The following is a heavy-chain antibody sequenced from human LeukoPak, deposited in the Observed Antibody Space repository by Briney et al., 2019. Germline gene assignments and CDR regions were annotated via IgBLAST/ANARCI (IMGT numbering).Heavy chain of an antibody. CDR3: AREGAYTNFVNRFDA. D-gene: IGHD2-2*02. V-gene: IGHV4-34*01. Sequence: SETLSLTCAVYGGSFRDYYWSWIRQPPGKGLEWIGEIKHDGTTNYNPSLKSRVIMSVDASKSQFFLTLTPVTAADTAVYYCAREGAYTNFVNRFDAWGQGTLVTVSS. CDR2: IKHDGTT. CDR1: GGSFRDYY. J-gene: IGHJ5*02.